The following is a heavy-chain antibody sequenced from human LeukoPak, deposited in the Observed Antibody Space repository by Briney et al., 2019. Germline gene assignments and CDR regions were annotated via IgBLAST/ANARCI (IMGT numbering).Heavy chain of an antibody. V-gene: IGHV1-3*01. CDR3: ARVGHLRNGWSRRDYFDY. D-gene: IGHD6-19*01. CDR2: INAGNGNT. Sequence: ASVKVSCKASGYTFTSYAMHWVRQAPGQRLEWMGWINAGNGNTKYSQKFQGRVTITRDTSASTAYMELSSLRSEDTAVYYCARVGHLRNGWSRRDYFDYWGQGTLVTVSS. CDR1: GYTFTSYA. J-gene: IGHJ4*02.